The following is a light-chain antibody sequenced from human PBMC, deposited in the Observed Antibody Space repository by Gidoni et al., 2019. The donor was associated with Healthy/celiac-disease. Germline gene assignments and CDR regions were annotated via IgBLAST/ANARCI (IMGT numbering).Light chain of an antibody. V-gene: IGLV1-40*01. CDR1: SPNIGAGYD. CDR3: QSYDSSLSGHVV. J-gene: IGLJ2*01. Sequence: QSVLTQPPSVSGAPGQRVTISCTGSSPNIGAGYDVHWYQQLPGTAPKPLIYGNSNRPSGVPDRFSGSKSGTSASLAITGLQAEDEADYYCQSYDSSLSGHVVFGGGTKLTVL. CDR2: GNS.